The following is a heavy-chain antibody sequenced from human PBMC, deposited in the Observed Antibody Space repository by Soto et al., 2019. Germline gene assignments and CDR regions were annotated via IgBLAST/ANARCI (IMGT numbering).Heavy chain of an antibody. V-gene: IGHV1-69*06. CDR2: VISASGSV. J-gene: IGHJ1*01. Sequence: QVQVVQSGAEVKKPGSSVKISCKASGRIFSSFPTSWVRQVPGQGLEWMGGVISASGSVTYAPKFRGRVTMTAFMSAGIGYIQLTSLTSEDTAIYYSARVGITDAYNYVLEQWGPGTIVTVSS. D-gene: IGHD5-18*01. CDR1: GRIFSSFP. CDR3: ARVGITDAYNYVLEQ.